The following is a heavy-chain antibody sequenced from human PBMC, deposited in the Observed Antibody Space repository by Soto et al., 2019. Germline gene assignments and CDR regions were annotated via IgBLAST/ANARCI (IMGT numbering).Heavy chain of an antibody. CDR2: INGSGGST. J-gene: IGHJ4*02. D-gene: IGHD3-10*01. Sequence: GGSLRLSCAASGFTVSSNYMSWVRQAPGKGLEWVSAINGSGGSTYYADSVKGRFTISRDNSKNTLYLQMNSLRAEDTAVYYCASITMVRGVRFDYWGQGTLVTVSS. CDR3: ASITMVRGVRFDY. V-gene: IGHV3-23*01. CDR1: GFTVSSNY.